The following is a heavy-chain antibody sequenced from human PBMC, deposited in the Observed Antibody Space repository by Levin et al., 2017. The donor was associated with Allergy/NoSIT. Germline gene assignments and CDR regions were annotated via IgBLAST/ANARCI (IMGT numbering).Heavy chain of an antibody. J-gene: IGHJ4*02. CDR3: ARARSTIGPGSGPYYFDY. CDR1: GFTFSSYN. D-gene: IGHD2-15*01. Sequence: SYAASGFTFSSYNMNWVRQAPGKGLEWVSYISSSSSTIYYADSVRGRFTISRDNAKNSLYLQMNSLRAEDTAVYYCARARSTIGPGSGPYYFDYWGQGTLVTVSS. V-gene: IGHV3-48*04. CDR2: ISSSSSTI.